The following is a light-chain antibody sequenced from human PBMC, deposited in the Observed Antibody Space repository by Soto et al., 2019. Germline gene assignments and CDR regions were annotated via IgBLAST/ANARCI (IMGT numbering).Light chain of an antibody. CDR1: QRLLHSNGFNY. Sequence: DVVMTQSPLSLPVTPGEPASISCNSSQRLLHSNGFNYLDWYLQRPGQSPQLLIYLGSNRASGVPDRFSGSGSGTDFTLKISGVEADDVGVYYCMQALQSPRTFGQGSKLEIK. V-gene: IGKV2-28*01. CDR2: LGS. CDR3: MQALQSPRT. J-gene: IGKJ2*01.